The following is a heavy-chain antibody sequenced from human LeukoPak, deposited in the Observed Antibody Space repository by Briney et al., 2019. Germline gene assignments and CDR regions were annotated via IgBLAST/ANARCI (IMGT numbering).Heavy chain of an antibody. D-gene: IGHD2-2*01. Sequence: SETLSLTCTVSGGSISSGDYYWSWIRQPPGKGLEWIGYIYCSGSTYYNPSLKSRVTISVDTSKNQFSLKLSSVTAADTAVYYCARAQGGDYCSSTSCYYFDYWGQGTLVTVSS. CDR1: GGSISSGDYY. CDR2: IYCSGST. J-gene: IGHJ4*02. CDR3: ARAQGGDYCSSTSCYYFDY. V-gene: IGHV4-30-4*01.